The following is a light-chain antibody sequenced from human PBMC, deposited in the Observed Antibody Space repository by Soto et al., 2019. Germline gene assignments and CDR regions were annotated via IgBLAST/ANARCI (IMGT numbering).Light chain of an antibody. CDR1: QSISSW. V-gene: IGKV1-33*01. J-gene: IGKJ5*01. CDR2: DAS. CDR3: QQYENLPT. Sequence: PSIVSASVGDRVTITCRASQSISSWLAWYQQKPGRAPKLLIYDASNLEAGVPSRFRGSGSGTDFTFTISRLQPEDIATYYCQQYENLPTFGQGTRLEIK.